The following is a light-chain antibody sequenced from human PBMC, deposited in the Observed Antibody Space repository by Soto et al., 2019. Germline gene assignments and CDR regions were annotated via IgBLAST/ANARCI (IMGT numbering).Light chain of an antibody. CDR2: AAS. J-gene: IGKJ1*01. CDR3: LQGHNYPWT. V-gene: IGKV1-6*01. CDR1: QDIGND. Sequence: AIQMTQSPSSLSASVGDRVTITCRASQDIGNDLAWYQQKLGKAPQLLMFAASTLPNGVPSRFSGSGSGTDFTLTISSLEPEDLAAYYCLQGHNYPWTFGQGTKVEI.